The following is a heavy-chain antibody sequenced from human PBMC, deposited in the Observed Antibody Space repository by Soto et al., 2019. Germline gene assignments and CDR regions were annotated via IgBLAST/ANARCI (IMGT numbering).Heavy chain of an antibody. V-gene: IGHV3-73*01. D-gene: IGHD1-26*01. CDR2: IRSKANNYAT. Sequence: EFQLVESGGGLVQPGGSVRLSCATSGFTFSASSMHWVRQASGKGLECLGRIRSKANNYATGYSELVKGRLIISGDDSQDKMFLQMNNLRTEDTAMYYCAIEGAGCGYWGQGTLVTVSS. CDR3: AIEGAGCGY. CDR1: GFTFSASS. J-gene: IGHJ4*02.